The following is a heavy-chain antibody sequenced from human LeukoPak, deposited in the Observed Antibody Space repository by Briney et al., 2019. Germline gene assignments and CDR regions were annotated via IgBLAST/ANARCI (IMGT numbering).Heavy chain of an antibody. CDR1: GYSFTNYW. D-gene: IGHD3-10*01. CDR2: IYPGDSDT. V-gene: IGHV5-51*01. Sequence: GESLKISCKGSGYSFTNYWIGWVRQKPGKGLDLMGIIYPGDSDTSYSPSFQGHATISVNRSISTAYLQGSSRQAAVTAMYYCARLGNYYGGFDDWGQGTLVTVSS. J-gene: IGHJ4*02. CDR3: ARLGNYYGGFDD.